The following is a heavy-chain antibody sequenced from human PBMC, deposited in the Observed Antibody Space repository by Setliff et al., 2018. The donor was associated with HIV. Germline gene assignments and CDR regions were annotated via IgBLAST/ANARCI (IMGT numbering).Heavy chain of an antibody. J-gene: IGHJ4*02. Sequence: GGSLRLSCAASGFLFHTYWMSWVRQAPGKGLEWVANIKEDGSEKYYVDSVKGRFTISRDNAENSLYLQMNSLTAEDTAVYYCARYSPRGYTLTGPYWGQGTLVTVSS. D-gene: IGHD6-25*01. V-gene: IGHV3-7*05. CDR3: ARYSPRGYTLTGPY. CDR2: IKEDGSEK. CDR1: GFLFHTYW.